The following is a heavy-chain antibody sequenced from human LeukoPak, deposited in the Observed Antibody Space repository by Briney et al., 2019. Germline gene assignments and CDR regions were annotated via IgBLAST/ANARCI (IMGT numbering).Heavy chain of an antibody. J-gene: IGHJ4*02. CDR3: ARGGRRDGYDPFDY. CDR2: ISSSGSTI. Sequence: GGSLGLSCAASGFTFSSYEMNWVRQAPGKGLEWVSYISSSGSTIYYADSVKGRFTISRDNAKNSLYLQMNSLRAEDTAVYYCARGGRRDGYDPFDYWGQGTLVTVSS. CDR1: GFTFSSYE. V-gene: IGHV3-48*03. D-gene: IGHD5-24*01.